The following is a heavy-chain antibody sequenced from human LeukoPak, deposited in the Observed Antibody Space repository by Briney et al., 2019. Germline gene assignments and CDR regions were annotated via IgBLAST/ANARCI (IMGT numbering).Heavy chain of an antibody. CDR3: ARARRVQYSSGWLFDY. J-gene: IGHJ4*02. V-gene: IGHV4-59*01. D-gene: IGHD6-19*01. CDR1: GGSISSYY. CDR2: IYYSGST. Sequence: NPSETLSLTCTASGGSISSYYWSWIRQPPGKGLEWIGYIYYSGSTNYNPSLKSRVTISVDTSKNQFSLKLSSVTAADTAVYYCARARRVQYSSGWLFDYWGQGTLVTVSS.